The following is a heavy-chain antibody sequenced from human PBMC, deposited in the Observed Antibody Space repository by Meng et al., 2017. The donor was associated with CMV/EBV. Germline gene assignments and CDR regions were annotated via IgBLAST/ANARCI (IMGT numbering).Heavy chain of an antibody. CDR3: ASSLTYPDY. V-gene: IGHV4-34*01. Sequence: QLQKGGEGLLNPCEPLSLTCAVYGGSFSGYHWSWIRQPPGKGLEWIGEINHSGNTNYNPSIKSRVTISVDTSKNQFSLKLSSVTAADTAVYYCASSLTYPDYWGQGTLVTVSS. CDR1: GGSFSGYH. J-gene: IGHJ4*02. CDR2: INHSGNT. D-gene: IGHD2-15*01.